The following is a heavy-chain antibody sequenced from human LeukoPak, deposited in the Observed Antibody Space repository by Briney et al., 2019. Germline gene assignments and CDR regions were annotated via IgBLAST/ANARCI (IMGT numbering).Heavy chain of an antibody. Sequence: SGTLSLTCAVSGGSIRSSNGWGGVRRPPGKGLKGMGEIYNSGSTNYNPSLKSRVTISVDTSKNQVSLKLNSVTAADTAVYYCARGHIVVVVATTRSDAFDMWGQGTMVTVSS. J-gene: IGHJ3*02. CDR1: GGSIRSSNG. V-gene: IGHV4-4*02. CDR2: IYNSGST. D-gene: IGHD2-15*01. CDR3: ARGHIVVVVATTRSDAFDM.